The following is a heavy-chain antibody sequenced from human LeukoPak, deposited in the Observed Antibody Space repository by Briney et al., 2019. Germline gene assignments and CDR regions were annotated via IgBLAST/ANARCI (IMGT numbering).Heavy chain of an antibody. CDR2: INPSGGST. J-gene: IGHJ1*01. Sequence: GASVKVSCKASGGTFTSYYMHWVRQAPGQGLEWMGIINPSGGSTSYAQKFQGRVTMTRDTSTSTVYMELSSLRSEDTAVYYCARGTYYYDSSGYFEPLSYTEYFQHWGQGTLVTVSS. CDR3: ARGTYYYDSSGYFEPLSYTEYFQH. D-gene: IGHD3-22*01. CDR1: GGTFTSYY. V-gene: IGHV1-46*01.